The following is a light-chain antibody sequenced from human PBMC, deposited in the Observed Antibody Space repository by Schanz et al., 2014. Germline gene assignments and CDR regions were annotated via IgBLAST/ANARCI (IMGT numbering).Light chain of an antibody. CDR1: SSDVGAYDY. J-gene: IGLJ3*02. CDR3: QSYDDRLSGSEV. Sequence: QSALNQPPSASGSPGQSVTISCTGTSSDVGAYDYVSWYQQHPGKVPKLIIYEVNKRPSGVPDRFSGSKSGNTASLTISGLQAEDEAHYYCQSYDDRLSGSEVFGGGTKLTVL. CDR2: EVN. V-gene: IGLV2-8*01.